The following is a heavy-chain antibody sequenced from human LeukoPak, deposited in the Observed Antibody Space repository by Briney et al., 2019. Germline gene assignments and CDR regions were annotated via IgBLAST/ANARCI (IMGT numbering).Heavy chain of an antibody. CDR3: ARDGLRAQSYYDFWSDTEPYYFDY. Sequence: PSETLSLTCTVSGGSISSSSYYWGWIRQPPGKGLEWIGSIYYSGSTYYNPSLKSRVTISVDTSKNQFSLKLSSVTAADTAVYYCARDGLRAQSYYDFWSDTEPYYFDYWGQGTLVTVSS. J-gene: IGHJ4*02. CDR1: GGSISSSSYY. CDR2: IYYSGST. D-gene: IGHD3-3*01. V-gene: IGHV4-39*07.